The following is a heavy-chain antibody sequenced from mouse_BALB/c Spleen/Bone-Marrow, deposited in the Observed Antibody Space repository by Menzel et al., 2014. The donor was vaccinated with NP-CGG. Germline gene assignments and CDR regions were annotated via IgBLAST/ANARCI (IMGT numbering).Heavy chain of an antibody. CDR3: TRGGNWDDFDY. CDR2: INSGSSTI. D-gene: IGHD4-1*01. J-gene: IGHJ2*01. Sequence: EVMLVESGGGLVQPGGSRKLSCAASGFTFSSFGMHWVRQAPEKGLEWVAYINSGSSTIYYADTVKGRFTISRDNPKNTLFLQMPSLRSEDTAMYYCTRGGNWDDFDYWGQGTTLAVSS. V-gene: IGHV5-17*02. CDR1: GFTFSSFG.